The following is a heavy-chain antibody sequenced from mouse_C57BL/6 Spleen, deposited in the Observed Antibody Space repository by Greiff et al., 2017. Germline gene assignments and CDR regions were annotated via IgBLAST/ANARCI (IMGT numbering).Heavy chain of an antibody. CDR2: INPNNGGT. CDR3: ARGGLLRYPAWFAY. Sequence: EVQLQQSGPELVKPGASVKISCKASGYTFTDYYMNWVKQSHGKSLEWIGDINPNNGGTGYNQKFKGKATLTVDKSSSTAYMELRSLTSEDSAVYYCARGGLLRYPAWFAYWGPGTLVTVSA. CDR1: GYTFTDYY. V-gene: IGHV1-26*01. J-gene: IGHJ3*01. D-gene: IGHD1-1*01.